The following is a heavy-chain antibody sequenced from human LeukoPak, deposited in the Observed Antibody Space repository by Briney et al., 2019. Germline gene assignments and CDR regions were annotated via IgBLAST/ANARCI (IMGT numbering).Heavy chain of an antibody. J-gene: IGHJ4*02. Sequence: NPGGSLRLSCAASGFTFSNAWMSWVRQAPGKGLEWVGRIKSNTDGGSTEYAAPVKGRITISRDDSKNTLYLQMNSLKTEDTAVYYCATPGSVLIIAATRYWGQGTLVTVSS. CDR2: IKSNTDGGST. D-gene: IGHD2-15*01. CDR1: GFTFSNAW. V-gene: IGHV3-15*01. CDR3: ATPGSVLIIAATRY.